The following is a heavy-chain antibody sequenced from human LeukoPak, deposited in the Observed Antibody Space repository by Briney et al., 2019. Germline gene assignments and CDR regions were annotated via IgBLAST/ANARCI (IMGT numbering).Heavy chain of an antibody. V-gene: IGHV4-59*08. D-gene: IGHD5-18*01. CDR1: GGSISSYY. CDR2: FQNSGST. J-gene: IGHJ4*02. CDR3: ARMLDTAMVY. Sequence: SSETLSLTCTVSGGSISSYYWSWIRQPPGKGLEWTAYFQNSGSTNYNPSLKSRVTISVDTSKNQFSLKLSSVTAADTAVYYCARMLDTAMVYWGQGTLVTVSS.